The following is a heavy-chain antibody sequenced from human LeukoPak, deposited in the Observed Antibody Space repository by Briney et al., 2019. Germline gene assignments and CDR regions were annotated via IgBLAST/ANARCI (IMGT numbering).Heavy chain of an antibody. D-gene: IGHD4-23*01. Sequence: GGSLRLSCAASGFTFSSYAMHWVRQAPGKGQEWVAVISYDASNKYYTDSVKGRFTISRDNSKNMLYLQMDSLRVEDTAAYHCAREEYGGVYFDYWGQGTLVTVSS. V-gene: IGHV3-30-3*01. CDR1: GFTFSSYA. J-gene: IGHJ4*02. CDR2: ISYDASNK. CDR3: AREEYGGVYFDY.